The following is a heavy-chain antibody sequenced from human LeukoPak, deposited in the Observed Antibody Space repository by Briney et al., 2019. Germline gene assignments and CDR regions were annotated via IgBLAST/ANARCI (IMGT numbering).Heavy chain of an antibody. J-gene: IGHJ6*02. CDR1: GFTVSSNY. V-gene: IGHV3-53*01. CDR2: IYSGGST. Sequence: GGSLRLSCAASGFTVSSNYMSWVRQAPGKGLEWVSVIYSGGSTYYADSVKGRFTFSRDNSKNTLYLQMNSLRAEDTAVYYCARVATYYYHGMDVWGQGTTVTVSS. CDR3: ARVATYYYHGMDV. D-gene: IGHD1-26*01.